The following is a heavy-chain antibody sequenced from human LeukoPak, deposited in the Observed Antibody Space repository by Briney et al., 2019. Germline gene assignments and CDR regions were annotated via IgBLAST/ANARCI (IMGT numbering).Heavy chain of an antibody. V-gene: IGHV3-33*06. Sequence: GGSLRLSCAAYGLTFSSYGRQWVGQAPGKGGEGGADLLYDGSNKYYAVSVKCRFTISRANSKNPLYLQMNSLRADDTAVYYCAKPGVIVVAYYYMDVWGKGTTVTVSS. J-gene: IGHJ6*03. D-gene: IGHD3-22*01. CDR2: LLYDGSNK. CDR3: AKPGVIVVAYYYMDV. CDR1: GLTFSSYG.